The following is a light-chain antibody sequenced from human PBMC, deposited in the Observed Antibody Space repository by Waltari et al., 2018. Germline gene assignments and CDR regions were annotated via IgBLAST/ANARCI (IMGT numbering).Light chain of an antibody. CDR1: QGISNY. CDR3: QQYYHTPIT. Sequence: DIQMTQSPSSLSASVGDRVTITCRASQGISNYLAWYQQKPGKVPKLLIYAASTLQSGVPSRFSGSGSGTDFTLTISSLQAEDVAVYYCQQYYHTPITFGQGTRLEIK. J-gene: IGKJ5*01. CDR2: AAS. V-gene: IGKV1-27*01.